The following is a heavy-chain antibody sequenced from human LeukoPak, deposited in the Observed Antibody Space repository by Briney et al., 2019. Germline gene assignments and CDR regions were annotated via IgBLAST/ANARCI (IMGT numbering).Heavy chain of an antibody. V-gene: IGHV4-4*02. J-gene: IGHJ6*02. CDR3: ARELEHYYYGMDV. D-gene: IGHD1/OR15-1a*01. CDR1: GGSISSSNW. Sequence: PSGTLSLTCAVSGGSISSSNWWSWVRQPPGKGLEWIGEIYHSGSTNYNPSLKSRVTISVDTSKNQFSLKLSSVTAADTAVYYCARELEHYYYGMDVWGQGTTVTVSS. CDR2: IYHSGST.